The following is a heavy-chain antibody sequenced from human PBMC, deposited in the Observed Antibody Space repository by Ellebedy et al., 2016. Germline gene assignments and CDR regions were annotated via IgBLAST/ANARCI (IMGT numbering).Heavy chain of an antibody. CDR3: ARAHRGGSGWYWGFDY. J-gene: IGHJ4*02. CDR2: IDWDDDK. V-gene: IGHV2-70*11. D-gene: IGHD6-19*01. CDR1: GFSLNTSGMC. Sequence: SGPTLVKPTQTLTLTCTFSGFSLNTSGMCVSWIRQPPGKALEWLARIDWDDDKYYRTSLKTRLTISKDSSKNQVVLTMTNMDPVDTATYYCARAHRGGSGWYWGFDYWGQGTLVTVSS.